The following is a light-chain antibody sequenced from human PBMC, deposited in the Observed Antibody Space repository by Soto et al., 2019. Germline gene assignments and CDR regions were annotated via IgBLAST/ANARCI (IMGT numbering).Light chain of an antibody. Sequence: DVVMTQTPLSLSVAPGQPASISCKSSQSLLHITGETFLFWYXQKQGQSPQXLIYEVSTRVSGVPDRFSGSGSGTDLTIEISRVETDDVGIYYCMQSTQLPPTFGQGTRLEIK. CDR3: MQSTQLPPT. CDR1: QSLLHITGETF. CDR2: EVS. V-gene: IGKV2D-29*02. J-gene: IGKJ5*01.